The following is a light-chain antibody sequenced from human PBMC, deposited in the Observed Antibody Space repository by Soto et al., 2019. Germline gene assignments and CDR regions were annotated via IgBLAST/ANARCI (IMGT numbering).Light chain of an antibody. J-gene: IGLJ1*01. CDR3: SSYSKITTLV. CDR2: EVN. Sequence: QSVLTQPASVSGSPGQSITISCTGTSSDVGGYRFVSWYQRHPGKAPKLIIYEVNDRPSGVSNRFSGSKSDNTASLTISGLQAEDEADYYCSSYSKITTLVFGTGTKVTV. V-gene: IGLV2-14*01. CDR1: SSDVGGYRF.